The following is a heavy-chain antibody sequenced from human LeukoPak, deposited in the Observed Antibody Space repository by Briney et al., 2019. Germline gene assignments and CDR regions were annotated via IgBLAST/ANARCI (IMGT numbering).Heavy chain of an antibody. D-gene: IGHD4-11*01. V-gene: IGHV5-51*01. CDR1: GYSFTTYW. CDR2: IYCGCSDT. J-gene: IGHJ4*02. CDR3: ARAGSNYDYDY. Sequence: GESLKISCKGSGYSFTTYWIGWVRQMPGKGLEWMGIIYCGCSDTRYSPSFQGQVTISADKSTSTAYLQWSTLKASDTAMYYCARAGSNYDYDYWGQGTLVTVSS.